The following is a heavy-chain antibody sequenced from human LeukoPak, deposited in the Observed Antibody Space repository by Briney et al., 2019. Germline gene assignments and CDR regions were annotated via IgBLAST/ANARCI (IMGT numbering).Heavy chain of an antibody. CDR3: ARDSELGVTRGWFDP. CDR1: GGTFSSYS. Sequence: SVKVSCKASGGTFSSYSISWVRQAPGQGLEWMGGIILIFDTPNYAQKFQGRVTITADKSTSTAYMGLSSLRSEDTAVYYCARDSELGVTRGWFDPWGQGTLVTVSS. V-gene: IGHV1-69*06. J-gene: IGHJ5*02. CDR2: IILIFDTP. D-gene: IGHD7-27*01.